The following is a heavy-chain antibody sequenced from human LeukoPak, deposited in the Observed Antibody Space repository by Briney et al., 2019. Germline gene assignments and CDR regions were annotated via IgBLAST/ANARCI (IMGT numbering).Heavy chain of an antibody. V-gene: IGHV3-23*01. Sequence: GGSLRLSCAASGFTFRSYAMTWVRQSPGKGLDWVSVIGGSGGTTYYADSVKGRFTISRDNSKNTLYLQMNSLRAEDTAVYYCSKDRGGTYGDYFDYWGQGTLVTVSS. CDR3: SKDRGGTYGDYFDY. J-gene: IGHJ4*02. D-gene: IGHD4-17*01. CDR1: GFTFRSYA. CDR2: IGGSGGTT.